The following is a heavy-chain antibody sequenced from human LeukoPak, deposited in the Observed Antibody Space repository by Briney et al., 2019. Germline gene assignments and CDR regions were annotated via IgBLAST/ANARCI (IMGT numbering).Heavy chain of an antibody. CDR3: ARGAPYSSSGYNWFDP. Sequence: SETLSLTCTVSGGSISSGGYYWSWIRQHPGKGLEWIGYIYYSRSTYYNPSLKSRVTISVDTSKNQFSLKLSSVTAADTAVYYCARGAPYSSSGYNWFDPWGQGTLVTVSS. V-gene: IGHV4-31*03. CDR2: IYYSRST. D-gene: IGHD6-13*01. J-gene: IGHJ5*02. CDR1: GGSISSGGYY.